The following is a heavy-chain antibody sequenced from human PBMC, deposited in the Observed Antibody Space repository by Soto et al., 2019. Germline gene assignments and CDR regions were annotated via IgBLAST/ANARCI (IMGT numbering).Heavy chain of an antibody. V-gene: IGHV3-74*01. CDR1: GFMFSNYW. D-gene: IGHD1-1*01. CDR3: AKDLTWNQADY. Sequence: PGGSLRLSCEASGFMFSNYWMHWVRQTPGTGLVWVSRISNDGSITNYADSVKGRFTISRDNAKNTLYLQMNSLRAEDTAVYYCAKDLTWNQADYWGQGA. CDR2: ISNDGSIT. J-gene: IGHJ4*02.